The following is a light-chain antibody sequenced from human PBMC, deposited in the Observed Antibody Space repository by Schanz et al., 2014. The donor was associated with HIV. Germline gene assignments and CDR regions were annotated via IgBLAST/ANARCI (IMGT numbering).Light chain of an antibody. CDR2: SNN. CDR1: RSNIGSNT. CDR3: AAWDDSLNGPVV. Sequence: QSVLTQPPSASGPPGQRVTISCSGSRSNIGSNTVNWYQQLPGTAPKLLIYSNNQRPSGVPDRFSGSKSGTSASLAISGLQSEDEADYYCAAWDDSLNGPVVFGGGTKLTVL. J-gene: IGLJ2*01. V-gene: IGLV1-44*01.